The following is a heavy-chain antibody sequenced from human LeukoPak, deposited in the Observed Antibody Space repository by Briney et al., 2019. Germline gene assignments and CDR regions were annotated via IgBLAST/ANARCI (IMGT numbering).Heavy chain of an antibody. V-gene: IGHV4-59*01. CDR1: GASITSYY. CDR3: ARVLPYYYYGMGV. D-gene: IGHD3-3*01. CDR2: IYYSGST. Sequence: PSETLSLSCTVSGASITSYYWSWIRQPPGRGLEWIGYIYYSGSTNYNPSLKSRVTMSVDTSKNQFSLKLSSVTAADTAVYYCARVLPYYYYGMGVRGQGTTVTVSS. J-gene: IGHJ6*02.